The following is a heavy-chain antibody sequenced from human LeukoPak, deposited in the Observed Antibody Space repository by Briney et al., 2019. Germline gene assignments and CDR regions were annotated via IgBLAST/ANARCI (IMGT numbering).Heavy chain of an antibody. D-gene: IGHD3-3*01. CDR2: INHSGGT. CDR3: ARGGGNLLPFFAPKYYYYMDV. J-gene: IGHJ6*03. V-gene: IGHV4-34*01. CDR1: GGSSSGYY. Sequence: SETLSLTCAVYGGSSSGYYWSWIRQSPGKGLEWITEINHSGGTNYNPSLRSRVTGFLDTSKNQFSLKLRSVTAADTAVYYCARGGGNLLPFFAPKYYYYMDVWGKGTTVTVSS.